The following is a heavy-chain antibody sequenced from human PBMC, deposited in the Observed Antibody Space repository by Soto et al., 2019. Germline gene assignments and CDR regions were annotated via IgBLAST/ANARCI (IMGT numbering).Heavy chain of an antibody. Sequence: GGSLRLSCAASGFTSSSYTMNWVRQAPGKGLEWVSSISSSGSYIYYADSVKGRFTISRDNAKNSLYLQMNSLRAEDTAVYYCARDRARNFDYWGQGTLVTVSS. CDR2: ISSSGSYI. V-gene: IGHV3-21*01. J-gene: IGHJ4*02. CDR1: GFTSSSYT. CDR3: ARDRARNFDY.